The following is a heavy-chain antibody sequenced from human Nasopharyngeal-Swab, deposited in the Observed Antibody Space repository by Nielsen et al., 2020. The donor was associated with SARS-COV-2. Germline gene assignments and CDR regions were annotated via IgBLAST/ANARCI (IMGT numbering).Heavy chain of an antibody. V-gene: IGHV4-34*01. Sequence: SETLSLTCAVYGGSFSSYYWSWIRQPPGKGLEWIGEINHSGSTNYNTSLKSRVTISVDTSKNQFSLKLSSVTAADTAVYYCARRGYSSSWHGRYFDYWGQGTLVTVSS. CDR3: ARRGYSSSWHGRYFDY. CDR2: INHSGST. J-gene: IGHJ4*02. CDR1: GGSFSSYY. D-gene: IGHD6-13*01.